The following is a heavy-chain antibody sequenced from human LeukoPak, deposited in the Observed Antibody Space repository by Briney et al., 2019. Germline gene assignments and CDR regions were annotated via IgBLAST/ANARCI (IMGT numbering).Heavy chain of an antibody. D-gene: IGHD1-26*01. J-gene: IGHJ4*02. CDR3: ARHKTGGTYPLDY. V-gene: IGHV4-59*08. CDR2: IYYSGST. CDR1: GGSISTYF. Sequence: SEALSLTCTVSGGSISTYFWSWIRQPPGKGLEWIGHIYYSGSTTYNPSLKSRVAISVDASKNQFSLKLSSVTAADTAVYYCARHKTGGTYPLDYWGQGTLVTVSS.